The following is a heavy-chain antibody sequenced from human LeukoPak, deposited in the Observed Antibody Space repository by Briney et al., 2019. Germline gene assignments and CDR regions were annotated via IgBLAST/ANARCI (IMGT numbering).Heavy chain of an antibody. D-gene: IGHD2-15*01. CDR3: AKDGYCSGGSCHIADYYGMDV. CDR2: IKQDGSEK. Sequence: GGSLRLSCAASGFTFSNYWMHWVCQAPGKGLEWVANIKQDGSEKYYVDSVKGRFSISRDNAKNSLYLQMNSLRAEDTALYYCAKDGYCSGGSCHIADYYGMDVWGQGTTVTVSS. CDR1: GFTFSNYW. V-gene: IGHV3-7*03. J-gene: IGHJ6*02.